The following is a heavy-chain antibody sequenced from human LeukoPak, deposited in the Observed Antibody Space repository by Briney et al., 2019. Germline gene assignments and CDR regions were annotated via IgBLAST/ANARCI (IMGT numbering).Heavy chain of an antibody. Sequence: GESLKISCQGSGYIFTSYWIAWVRQMPGKGLEWMGIIYPGDSDTRYSPSFQGQVTISADKSISTAYLQWSSLKASDTAMYYCARHGAAAGFSHFDYWGQGTLVTVSS. CDR1: GYIFTSYW. V-gene: IGHV5-51*01. D-gene: IGHD6-13*01. CDR3: ARHGAAAGFSHFDY. J-gene: IGHJ4*02. CDR2: IYPGDSDT.